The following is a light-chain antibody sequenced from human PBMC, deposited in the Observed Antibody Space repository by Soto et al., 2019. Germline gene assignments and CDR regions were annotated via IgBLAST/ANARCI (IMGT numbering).Light chain of an antibody. J-gene: IGKJ5*01. CDR3: QQYGGSPRT. Sequence: EIVLTQSPATLSLSPGERATLSCRASQSVSSYLAWYQQKPGRAPRLLIHDAFIRATGIPDRFSGSGSGTDFTLTIARLEPEDFAVYYCQQYGGSPRTFGQGTRLEIK. CDR2: DAF. CDR1: QSVSSY. V-gene: IGKV3-20*01.